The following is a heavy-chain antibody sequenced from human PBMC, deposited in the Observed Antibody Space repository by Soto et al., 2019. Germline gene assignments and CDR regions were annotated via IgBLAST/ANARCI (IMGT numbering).Heavy chain of an antibody. D-gene: IGHD3-16*01. CDR1: GFKSSNYA. CDR3: AKDRRAGGNSAFYFDF. J-gene: IGHJ4*02. CDR2: ISATGGGT. Sequence: GGSLRLSCAASGFKSSNYALSWVRQAPGKGLEWVSLISATGGGTYYADSVKGRFTISRDNSHNTLYLQVHSLTAQDTAVYYCAKDRRAGGNSAFYFDFWAQGAQVTVSS. V-gene: IGHV3-23*01.